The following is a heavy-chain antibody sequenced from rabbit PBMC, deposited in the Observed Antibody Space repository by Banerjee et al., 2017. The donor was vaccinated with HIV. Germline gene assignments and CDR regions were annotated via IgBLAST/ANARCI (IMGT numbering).Heavy chain of an antibody. J-gene: IGHJ3*01. D-gene: IGHD6-1*01. Sequence: QQLEESGGDLVKPGASLTLTCTASGFSFNGYYYMCWVRQAPGKGLEWIACIYYGSTDSTYCSNRAKGRFTISKTSSTTVTLQMTSLTAADTATYFCARSPYGVVGYALKLWGQGTLVTVS. CDR2: IYYGSTDST. CDR1: GFSFNGYYY. CDR3: ARSPYGVVGYALKL. V-gene: IGHV1S40*01.